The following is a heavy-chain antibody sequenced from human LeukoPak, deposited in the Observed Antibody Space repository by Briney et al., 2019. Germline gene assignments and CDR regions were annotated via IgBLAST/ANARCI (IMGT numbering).Heavy chain of an antibody. J-gene: IGHJ4*02. D-gene: IGHD6-19*01. CDR3: AKGYSSGWYYFDY. CDR1: GLIFSSYA. V-gene: IGHV3-23*01. Sequence: GGSLRLSCAASGLIFSSYAMSWVRQAPGKGLEWVSAISGSGGSTNYADSVKGRFTISRDNSKNTLYLQMNSLRAEDTAVYYCAKGYSSGWYYFDYWGQGTLVTVSS. CDR2: ISGSGGST.